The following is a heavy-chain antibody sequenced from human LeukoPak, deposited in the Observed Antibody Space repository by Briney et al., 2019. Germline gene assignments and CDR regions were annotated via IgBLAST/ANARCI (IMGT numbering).Heavy chain of an antibody. CDR1: GGSFTGYY. J-gene: IGHJ3*02. Sequence: SETLSLTCAVYGGSFTGYYWSWIRQPPGKGLEWIGEINHSGSTNYNPSLKSRVTISVDTSKNQFSLKLSSVTAADTAVYYCARGRTVTTIDAFDIWGQGTMVTVSS. CDR2: INHSGST. D-gene: IGHD4-17*01. V-gene: IGHV4-34*01. CDR3: ARGRTVTTIDAFDI.